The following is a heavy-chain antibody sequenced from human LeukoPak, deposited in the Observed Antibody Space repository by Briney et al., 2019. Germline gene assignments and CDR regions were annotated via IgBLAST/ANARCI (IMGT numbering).Heavy chain of an antibody. CDR2: IKSKTDGGTT. D-gene: IGHD1-26*01. Sequence: GGSLRLSCAASGFTFSNAWMSWVRQAPGKGLEWVGRIKSKTDGGTTDYAAPVKGRFTISRDDSKNTLYLQMNSLKTEDTAVYYCTSDHSGGYVLQDYWGQGTLVTVSS. CDR3: TSDHSGGYVLQDY. J-gene: IGHJ4*02. V-gene: IGHV3-15*01. CDR1: GFTFSNAW.